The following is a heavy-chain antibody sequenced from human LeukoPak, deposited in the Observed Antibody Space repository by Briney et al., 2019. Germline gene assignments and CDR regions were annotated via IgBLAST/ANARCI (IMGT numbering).Heavy chain of an antibody. D-gene: IGHD3-9*01. V-gene: IGHV4-34*01. Sequence: SETLSLTCAVYGGSFSGYYWSWIRHPPGKGLEWIGEINHSGSTNYNPSLKSRVTISVDTSKNQFSLKLSSVTAADTAVYYCARGRGTGYDILTGYYSGGNWFDPWGQGTLVTVSS. CDR2: INHSGST. CDR1: GGSFSGYY. J-gene: IGHJ5*02. CDR3: ARGRGTGYDILTGYYSGGNWFDP.